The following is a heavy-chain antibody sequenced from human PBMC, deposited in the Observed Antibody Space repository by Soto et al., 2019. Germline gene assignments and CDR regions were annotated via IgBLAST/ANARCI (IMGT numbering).Heavy chain of an antibody. CDR1: GFTFRDYA. V-gene: IGHV3-7*03. CDR3: FGGNGGPQ. D-gene: IGHD3-16*01. CDR2: IKPDGGAT. Sequence: GGSLRLSCTVSGFTFRDYAVNWARQAPGKGLEWVANIKPDGGATNYVDSVKGRFTISRDNVRNSASLQMNSLRVEDTAVYFCFGGNGGPQWGQGTLVTVSS. J-gene: IGHJ4*02.